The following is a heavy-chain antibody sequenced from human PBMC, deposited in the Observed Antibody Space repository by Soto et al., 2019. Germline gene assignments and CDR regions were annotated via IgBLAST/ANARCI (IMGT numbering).Heavy chain of an antibody. CDR3: ASSGSYYSWFDP. V-gene: IGHV4-61*01. Sequence: PSETLSLTCTVSGGSVSSGSYYWSWIRQPPGKGLEWIGYIYYSGSTNYNPSLKSRVTISVDTSKNQFSLKLSSVTAADTAVYYCASSGSYYSWFDPWGQGTLVTVSS. CDR1: GGSVSSGSYY. J-gene: IGHJ5*02. CDR2: IYYSGST. D-gene: IGHD1-26*01.